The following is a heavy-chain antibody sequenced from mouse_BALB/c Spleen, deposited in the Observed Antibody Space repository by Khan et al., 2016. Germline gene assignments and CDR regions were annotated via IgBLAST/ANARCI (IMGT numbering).Heavy chain of an antibody. CDR1: GYSITSDYA. Sequence: VQLKQSGPGLVKPSQSLSLTCTVTGYSITSDYAWNWIRQFPGNKLEWMGYISYSGSTSYNPSLKSRISITRDTSKNQFFLQLNSVTTEDTATXYCARWLRQRNWLAYWGQGTLVTVSA. CDR3: ARWLRQRNWLAY. D-gene: IGHD2-2*01. V-gene: IGHV3-2*02. CDR2: ISYSGST. J-gene: IGHJ3*01.